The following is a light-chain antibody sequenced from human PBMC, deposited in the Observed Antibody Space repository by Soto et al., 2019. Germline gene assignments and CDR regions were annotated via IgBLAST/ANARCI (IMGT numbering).Light chain of an antibody. CDR1: QSVSSSY. CDR2: GAS. Sequence: EIVLTQSPGTLSLSPGERATLSCRASQSVSSSYLAWYQQKPGQAPRLLIYGASSRATGIPDRFSGSWSGTDFTLTISRLEPEDLAVYYCQQYGSLWFTFGPGTKVDIK. J-gene: IGKJ3*01. V-gene: IGKV3-20*01. CDR3: QQYGSLWFT.